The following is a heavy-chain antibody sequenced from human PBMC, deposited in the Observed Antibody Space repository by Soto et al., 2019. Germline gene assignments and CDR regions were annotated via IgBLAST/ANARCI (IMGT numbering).Heavy chain of an antibody. D-gene: IGHD1-1*01. CDR3: ARVTPGPKAFDY. CDR1: GFTVTNFY. V-gene: IGHV3-53*04. CDR2: IYTGSAT. Sequence: GGSLRLSCVASGFTVTNFYVSWVRQAPGKGLEWVSVIYTGSATFYADSVKGRFTISRQTSTSTLYLQMNSLRTDDTAVYYCARVTPGPKAFDYWGQGTPVTVSS. J-gene: IGHJ4*02.